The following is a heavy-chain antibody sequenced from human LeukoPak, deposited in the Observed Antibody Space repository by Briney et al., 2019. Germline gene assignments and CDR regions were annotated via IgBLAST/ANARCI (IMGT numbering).Heavy chain of an antibody. V-gene: IGHV4-59*01. Sequence: SPSETLSLTCTVSGGSISSFYWSWIRQPPGKGLEWIGYIYYSGSTNYNPSLKSRVTISVDTSKNQFSLKLSSVTAADTAVYYCARELSHPYSSSFSWYYYYYMDVWGKGTTVTVSS. D-gene: IGHD6-6*01. CDR2: IYYSGST. CDR3: ARELSHPYSSSFSWYYYYYMDV. CDR1: GGSISSFY. J-gene: IGHJ6*03.